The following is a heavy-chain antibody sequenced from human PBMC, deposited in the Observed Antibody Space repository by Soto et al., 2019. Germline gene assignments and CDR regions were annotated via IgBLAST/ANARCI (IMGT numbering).Heavy chain of an antibody. CDR3: AREYYYGSGPWY. V-gene: IGHV1-46*01. CDR1: GSTFTRYY. J-gene: IGHJ4*02. Sequence: EXSVKVSCKASGSTFTRYYMHWVRQAPGQGLEWMGIIXPSGGXKSYEQKCQGXXTMTTETSXRTAYMEMTSLRYDHTAAYYCAREYYYGSGPWYWGKGTLVTVYS. D-gene: IGHD3-10*01. CDR2: IXPSGGXK.